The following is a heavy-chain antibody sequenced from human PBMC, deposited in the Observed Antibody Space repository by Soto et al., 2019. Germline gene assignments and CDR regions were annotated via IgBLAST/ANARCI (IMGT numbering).Heavy chain of an antibody. CDR1: GFTFSSYA. Sequence: PGGSLRPSCAASGFTFSSYAMSWVRQAPGKGLEWVSAISGSGGSTYYADSVKGRFTISRDNSKNTLYLQMNSLRAEDTAVYYCAKGISYYYDSSAYFDYWGQGTLVTVSS. D-gene: IGHD3-22*01. CDR2: ISGSGGST. J-gene: IGHJ4*02. V-gene: IGHV3-23*01. CDR3: AKGISYYYDSSAYFDY.